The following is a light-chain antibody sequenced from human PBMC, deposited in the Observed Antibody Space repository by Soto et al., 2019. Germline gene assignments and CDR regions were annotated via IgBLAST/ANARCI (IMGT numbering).Light chain of an antibody. CDR3: QRYYNTIT. CDR1: QSVLYSSNNKNY. J-gene: IGKJ4*02. V-gene: IGKV4-1*01. Sequence: DIVMTQSPDSLAVSLGERATINCKSSQSVLYSSNNKNYLAWYQQKPGQPPKLLIYWASTRESGVPDRFSGSGSVTDFTLTISSLQSEYVALYYCQRYYNTITFGLGTKVDNK. CDR2: WAS.